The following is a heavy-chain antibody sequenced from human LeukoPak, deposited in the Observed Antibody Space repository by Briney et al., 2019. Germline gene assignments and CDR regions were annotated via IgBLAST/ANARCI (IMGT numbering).Heavy chain of an antibody. CDR2: IKEDGSEK. V-gene: IGHV3-7*01. Sequence: PGGSLRLSCAASGFTFNNNWMTWVRQAPGKGPEWVANIKEDGSEKFYVDSVKGRFTISRDNAKNSLYLQMTGLRAEDTAVYYCTRATVHYDSSGYFEGLFAFDIGGQGTMVTVSS. CDR3: TRATVHYDSSGYFEGLFAFDI. J-gene: IGHJ3*02. D-gene: IGHD3-22*01. CDR1: GFTFNNNW.